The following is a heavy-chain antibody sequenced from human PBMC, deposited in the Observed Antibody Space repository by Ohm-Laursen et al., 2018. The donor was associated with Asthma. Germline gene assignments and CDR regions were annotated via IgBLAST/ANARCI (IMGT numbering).Heavy chain of an antibody. V-gene: IGHV4-61*01. CDR2: TYYSGNT. CDR1: GGSVSSGSYY. CDR3: TKLDWVQSMFDS. D-gene: IGHD3-9*01. Sequence: PGTLSLTCAVSGGSVSSGSYYWSWIRQPPGMGLEWIGYTYYSGNTNYNPSLKSRATISVDTSKNQFSLKLSSVSAADTALYFCTKLDWVQSMFDSWGPGTLVTVSS. J-gene: IGHJ4*02.